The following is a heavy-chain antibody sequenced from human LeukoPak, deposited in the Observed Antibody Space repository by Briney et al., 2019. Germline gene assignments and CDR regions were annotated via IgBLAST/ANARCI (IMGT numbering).Heavy chain of an antibody. V-gene: IGHV3-23*01. J-gene: IGHJ2*01. CDR3: AKGPNPPARVKLWLYWYFDL. Sequence: QTGGSLRLSCVASGFTFSSFAMSWVRQAPGKGLEWVSTISSSGTGTYYADSVKGRFTISRDNSKNTLYLQMNSLRAEDTAVYYCAKGPNPPARVKLWLYWYFDLWGRGTLVTVSS. D-gene: IGHD5-18*01. CDR2: ISSSGTGT. CDR1: GFTFSSFA.